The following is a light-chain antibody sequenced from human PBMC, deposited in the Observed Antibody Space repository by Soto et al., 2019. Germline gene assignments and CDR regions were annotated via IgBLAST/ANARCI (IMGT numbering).Light chain of an antibody. CDR3: ISYTGSSTSYV. CDR2: GVS. J-gene: IGLJ1*01. Sequence: QSALTQPASVSGSPGQSNPIYCSGTRSDIGSYNYVAWYQQFPGKTPKIVIYGVSNRPSGVSSRFSGSKSGNTSSLTISGLHAEDEADYYCISYTGSSTSYVFGSGTKLTVL. V-gene: IGLV2-14*01. CDR1: RSDIGSYNY.